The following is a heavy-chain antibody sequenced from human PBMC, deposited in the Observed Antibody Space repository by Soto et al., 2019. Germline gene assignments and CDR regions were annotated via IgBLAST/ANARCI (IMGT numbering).Heavy chain of an antibody. CDR2: INTDGSST. Sequence: GGSLRLSCVASGLTFSNYWIHWVRQAPGKGLVWVSRINTDGSSTTYADSVQGRFTITRDNAQNTLYLQMNSLRAEDTAVYYCARDRAYYDSGYYYDYGMDVWGQGTTVTVSS. CDR1: GLTFSNYW. J-gene: IGHJ6*02. CDR3: ARDRAYYDSGYYYDYGMDV. D-gene: IGHD3-22*01. V-gene: IGHV3-74*01.